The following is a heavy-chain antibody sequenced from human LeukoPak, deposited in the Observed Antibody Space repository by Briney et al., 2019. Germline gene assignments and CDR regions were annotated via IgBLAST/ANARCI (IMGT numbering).Heavy chain of an antibody. CDR2: VYYSGST. J-gene: IGHJ3*02. CDR3: GRAGYREGADAVYI. V-gene: IGHV4-59*01. CDR1: VASICSYY. D-gene: IGHD5-18*01. Sequence: SETLSRTCTVSVASICSYYWAWIRQPPGKGLEWSGYVYYSGSTNYNPSLKSLVTISLDTCKTHFSLKLSSVSAAATAVYYRGRAGYREGADAVYIWGVGTMVTVSS.